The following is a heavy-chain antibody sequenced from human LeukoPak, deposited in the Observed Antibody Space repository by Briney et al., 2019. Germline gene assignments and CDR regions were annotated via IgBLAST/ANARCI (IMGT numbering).Heavy chain of an antibody. CDR3: ARKENYGGNTDY. CDR1: GFTFSSYS. V-gene: IGHV3-21*06. CDR2: ISSSSSYI. D-gene: IGHD4-23*01. J-gene: IGHJ4*02. Sequence: GGSLRLSCAASGFTFSSYSMNWVRQAPGKGLEWVSSISSSSSYIYYADSVKGRFTISRDNSKNTLYLQMNSLRGEDTAVYYCARKENYGGNTDYWGQGTLVTVSS.